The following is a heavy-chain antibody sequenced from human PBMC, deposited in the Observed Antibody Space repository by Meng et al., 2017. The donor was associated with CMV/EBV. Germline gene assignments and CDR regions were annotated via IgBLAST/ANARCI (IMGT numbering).Heavy chain of an antibody. J-gene: IGHJ5*02. D-gene: IGHD1-14*01. CDR3: ARDRGDEDPPGWFDP. CDR2: VYYSGST. Sequence: GSLRLSCTVSGGSISSYYWSWIRQPPGKGLEWIGYVYYSGSTNYNPSLKSRVTISVDTSKNQFSLKLSSVTAADTAVYYCARDRGDEDPPGWFDPWGQGTLVTVSS. V-gene: IGHV4-59*01. CDR1: GGSISSYY.